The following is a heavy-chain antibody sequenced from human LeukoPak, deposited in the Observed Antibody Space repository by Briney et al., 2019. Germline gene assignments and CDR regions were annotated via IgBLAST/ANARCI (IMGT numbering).Heavy chain of an antibody. J-gene: IGHJ4*02. Sequence: ASVKVSFKASGYTFTIYGISWVRQAPGQGLEWMGWISAYNGNTNYAQKLQGRVTITTDTSTSTAYMELRSLRSDDTAVYYCARSRDYYGSGSSPPDYWGQGTLVTVSS. CDR3: ARSRDYYGSGSSPPDY. D-gene: IGHD3-10*01. CDR1: GYTFTIYG. CDR2: ISAYNGNT. V-gene: IGHV1-18*04.